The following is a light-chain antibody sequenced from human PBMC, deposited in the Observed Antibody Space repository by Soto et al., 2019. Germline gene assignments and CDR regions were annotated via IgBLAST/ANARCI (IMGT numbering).Light chain of an antibody. V-gene: IGKV1-13*02. Sequence: ALLVTQSPSSLSASVGDRVTITCRASQDIRGALAWYQQKPGKPPRLLIYDVSTLESGVPSRFSGSSSGTEFTLTISSLQSEDFGTYLCQQFNSYPITFGHGTRLEIK. CDR2: DVS. CDR3: QQFNSYPIT. CDR1: QDIRGA. J-gene: IGKJ5*01.